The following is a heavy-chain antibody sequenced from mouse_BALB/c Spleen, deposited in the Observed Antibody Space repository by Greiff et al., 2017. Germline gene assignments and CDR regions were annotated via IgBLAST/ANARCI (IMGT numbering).Heavy chain of an antibody. Sequence: EVKLMESGPGLVKASQSLSLTCTVTGYSITSDYAWNWIRQFPGNKLEWMGYIRYSGSTSYNPSLKSRISITRDTSKNQFFLQLNSVTTEDTATYYCARERTTATSYAMDYWGQGTSVTVSS. V-gene: IGHV3-2*02. CDR1: GYSITSDYA. D-gene: IGHD1-2*01. J-gene: IGHJ4*01. CDR3: ARERTTATSYAMDY. CDR2: IRYSGST.